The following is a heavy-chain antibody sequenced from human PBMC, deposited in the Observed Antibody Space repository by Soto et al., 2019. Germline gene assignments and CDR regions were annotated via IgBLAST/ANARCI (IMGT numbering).Heavy chain of an antibody. J-gene: IGHJ4*02. CDR3: ARAERSEYYFDY. V-gene: IGHV1-18*01. CDR1: GYTFTIYG. CDR2: ISAYNGNT. Sequence: ASVKVSCKASGYTFTIYGISWVRQAPGQGLEWMGWISAYNGNTNYAQKLQGRVTMTTDTSTSTAYMELRSLRSDDTAVYYCARAERSEYYFDYWGQGTLVTVSS.